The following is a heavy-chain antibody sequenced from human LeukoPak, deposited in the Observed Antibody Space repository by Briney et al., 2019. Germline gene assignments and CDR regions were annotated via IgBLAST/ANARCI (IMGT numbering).Heavy chain of an antibody. CDR2: ISSSLSSI. D-gene: IGHD5-12*01. Sequence: GGSLRLSCAASAFTFSTYSMNWVRQAPGKGLEWVSYISSSLSSIYYADSVKGRFTISRDNAKNSLYLQMSSLRREDTAVYFCVRGPRYSGYDYFDYWGQGTLVTVFS. J-gene: IGHJ4*02. V-gene: IGHV3-48*01. CDR1: AFTFSTYS. CDR3: VRGPRYSGYDYFDY.